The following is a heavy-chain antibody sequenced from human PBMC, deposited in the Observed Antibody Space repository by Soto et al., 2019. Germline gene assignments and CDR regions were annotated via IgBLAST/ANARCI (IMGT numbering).Heavy chain of an antibody. Sequence: PSETLSLTCTVSGGSISSGGYYWTWIRQHPGKGLEWIGYIYYSGSTYYNPSLKSRVTISVDTSKNQFSLKLSSVTAADTAVYFCSRASDLTGYGNWFHPWGQGTLVTVS. CDR1: GGSISSGGYY. CDR2: IYYSGST. CDR3: SRASDLTGYGNWFHP. J-gene: IGHJ5*02. V-gene: IGHV4-31*03. D-gene: IGHD3-9*01.